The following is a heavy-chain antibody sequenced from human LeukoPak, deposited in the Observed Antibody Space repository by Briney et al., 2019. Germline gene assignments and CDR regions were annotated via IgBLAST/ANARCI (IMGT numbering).Heavy chain of an antibody. CDR1: GFTFRSHA. D-gene: IGHD2-21*01. J-gene: IGHJ4*02. Sequence: GGSLRLSCAASGFTFRSHAMSWVRQAPEKGLEFVSGIYENGGTTYYADSVKGRFSISRDNSKNTLYLQMDSLRGEDTAVYYCAKDFRIGYSAHFDYWGQGALVTVSS. V-gene: IGHV3-23*01. CDR2: IYENGGTT. CDR3: AKDFRIGYSAHFDY.